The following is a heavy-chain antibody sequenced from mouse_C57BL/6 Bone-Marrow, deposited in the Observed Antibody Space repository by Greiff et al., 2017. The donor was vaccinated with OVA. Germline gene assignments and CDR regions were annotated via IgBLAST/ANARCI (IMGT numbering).Heavy chain of an antibody. CDR3: ARPPFFDY. Sequence: VQLQQSGPELVKPGASVKISCKASGYTFTDYYMNWVKQSHGKSLEWIGDINPNNGGTSYNQKFKGKATLTVAKSSSTAYMELRSLTSEDSAVYYCARPPFFDYWGQGTTLTVSS. CDR2: INPNNGGT. J-gene: IGHJ2*01. CDR1: GYTFTDYY. V-gene: IGHV1-26*01.